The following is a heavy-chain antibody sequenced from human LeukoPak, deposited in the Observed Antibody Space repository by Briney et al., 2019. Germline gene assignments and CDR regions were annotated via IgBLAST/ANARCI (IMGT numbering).Heavy chain of an antibody. D-gene: IGHD6-13*01. V-gene: IGHV4-39*01. CDR3: ARLRVYSSSWYAGVLDY. CDR2: IYYSGST. Sequence: SETLSLTCTVSGGSISSSSYYWGWIRQPPGKGLEWIGSIYYSGSTYYNPSLKSRVTISVDTSKNQFSLKLSSVTAADTAVYYCARLRVYSSSWYAGVLDYWGQGTLVTVSS. CDR1: GGSISSSSYY. J-gene: IGHJ4*02.